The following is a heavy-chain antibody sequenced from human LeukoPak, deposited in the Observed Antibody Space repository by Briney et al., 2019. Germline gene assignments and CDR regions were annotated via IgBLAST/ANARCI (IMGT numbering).Heavy chain of an antibody. Sequence: SETLSLTCTVSGGYIRTYHWSWIRQPPGKGLEWIGSIYYSGSTIYNPSLKSRVTISVDTSKNQFSLRLSSVTAADTAVYYCARGRGLGDYWGQGTLVTVSS. CDR3: ARGRGLGDY. V-gene: IGHV4-59*01. J-gene: IGHJ4*02. D-gene: IGHD3-10*01. CDR2: IYYSGST. CDR1: GGYIRTYH.